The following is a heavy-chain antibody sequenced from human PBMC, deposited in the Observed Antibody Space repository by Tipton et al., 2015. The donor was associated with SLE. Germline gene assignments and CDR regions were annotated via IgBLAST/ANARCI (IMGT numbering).Heavy chain of an antibody. CDR1: GGSISSGGYS. CDR3: ARNVGTWGSQYFDL. V-gene: IGHV4-30-2*01. J-gene: IGHJ2*01. D-gene: IGHD7-27*01. Sequence: SGLVKPSETLSLTCAVSGGSISSGGYSWSWIRQPPGKGLEWIGYISHSGNTNYNPSLKSRVTISVDMSKNQFSLNLNSVTAADTAVYFCARNVGTWGSQYFDLWGRGTLVTVSS. CDR2: ISHSGNT.